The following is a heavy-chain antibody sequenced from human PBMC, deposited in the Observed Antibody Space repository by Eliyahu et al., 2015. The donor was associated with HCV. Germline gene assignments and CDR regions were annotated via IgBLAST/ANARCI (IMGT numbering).Heavy chain of an antibody. V-gene: IGHV1-2*06. J-gene: IGHJ5*02. CDR3: ARGGSGWPDWFDP. CDR1: XYXFTGYY. Sequence: QVQLVQSGAEVKKPGASVKVSCXASXYXFTGYYMHWVRQAPGQGLEWMGRINPNSDGTNYAQNFQGRVTMTSDTSISTAYMELNSLRSDDTAMYYCARGGSGWPDWFDPWGQGTLVTVSS. D-gene: IGHD6-19*01. CDR2: INPNSDGT.